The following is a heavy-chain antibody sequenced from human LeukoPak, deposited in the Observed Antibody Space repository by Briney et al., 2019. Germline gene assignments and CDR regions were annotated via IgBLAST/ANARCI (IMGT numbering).Heavy chain of an antibody. Sequence: ASVKVSCKASGYTFTSYGISWVRQAPGQGLEWMGWINTTTGNPTYAQGFTGRFVFSLDTSVSTAYLQISGLKTEDTAVYFCSRDGLGRLDYFDYWGQGSLVTVSS. CDR1: GYTFTSYG. V-gene: IGHV7-4-1*02. CDR3: SRDGLGRLDYFDY. D-gene: IGHD5-12*01. J-gene: IGHJ4*02. CDR2: INTTTGNP.